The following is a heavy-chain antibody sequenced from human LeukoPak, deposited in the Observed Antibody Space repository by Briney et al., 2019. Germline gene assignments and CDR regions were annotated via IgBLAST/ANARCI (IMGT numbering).Heavy chain of an antibody. Sequence: GGPLRLSCAVSGFTLSSYWMSWVRQAPGKGLEWVANIKQDGSEKYYVDSVKGRFTISRDNAKNSLYLQMKSLRAEDTAVYYCAKDLIVCSLENPGRWFDSWGQGTLVTVSS. CDR1: GFTLSSYW. CDR2: IKQDGSEK. CDR3: AKDLIVCSLENPGRWFDS. D-gene: IGHD2-21*01. J-gene: IGHJ5*01. V-gene: IGHV3-7*01.